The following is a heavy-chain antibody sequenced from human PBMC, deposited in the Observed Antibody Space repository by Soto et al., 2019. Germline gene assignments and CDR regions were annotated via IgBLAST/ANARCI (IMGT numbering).Heavy chain of an antibody. Sequence: PGESLKISCRCSVYSFTSYCIGWLRQRPVKGLEWMGIIYPGDSDNRYTPSFQGQVTISVDKSITTAYPQWSSLKASDTAVYYCARTATAMITLLGVDVWGQGTTVTLSS. CDR1: VYSFTSYC. D-gene: IGHD5-18*01. V-gene: IGHV5-51*01. CDR2: IYPGDSDN. J-gene: IGHJ6*02. CDR3: ARTATAMITLLGVDV.